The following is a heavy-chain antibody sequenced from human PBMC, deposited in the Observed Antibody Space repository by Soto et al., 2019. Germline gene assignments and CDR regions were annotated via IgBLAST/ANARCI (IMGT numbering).Heavy chain of an antibody. D-gene: IGHD2-2*01. CDR2: MNPNSGNT. V-gene: IGHV1-8*01. Sequence: ASEQVSCKASGYTFPSYDINWVRQATGQGLEWMGWMNPNSGNTGYAQKFQGRVSMTRDTSISTAYMELRSLRSDDTAVYYCARGPRYCSSTSCFSGVTWFDPWGQGTLVTVSS. CDR3: ARGPRYCSSTSCFSGVTWFDP. CDR1: GYTFPSYD. J-gene: IGHJ5*02.